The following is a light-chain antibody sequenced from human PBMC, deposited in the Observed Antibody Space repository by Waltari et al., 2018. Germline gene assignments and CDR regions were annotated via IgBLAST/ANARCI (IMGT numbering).Light chain of an antibody. CDR1: QYISNW. Sequence: DVQMTQSPSILSASVGDRVTITCRASQYISNWLAWYQQKAGTAPKLLIHKASTLESGVPSRFSGGGSGTEFTLTISSLQAEDVAVYYCQQYYTTPLTFGQGTKVEIK. CDR2: KAS. V-gene: IGKV1-5*03. J-gene: IGKJ1*01. CDR3: QQYYTTPLT.